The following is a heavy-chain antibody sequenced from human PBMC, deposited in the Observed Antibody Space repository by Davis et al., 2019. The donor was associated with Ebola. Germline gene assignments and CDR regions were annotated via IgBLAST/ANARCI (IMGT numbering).Heavy chain of an antibody. V-gene: IGHV3-48*04. J-gene: IGHJ4*02. CDR2: ISSSGSII. Sequence: PGGSLRLSCAASGIPFNIYAMNWVRQAPGKGLEWVSSISSSGSIIYYADSVKGRFTISRDNAKNSLYLQMNSLRAEDTAVYYCGGYYWGQGTLVTVSS. CDR1: GIPFNIYA. D-gene: IGHD3-22*01. CDR3: GGYY.